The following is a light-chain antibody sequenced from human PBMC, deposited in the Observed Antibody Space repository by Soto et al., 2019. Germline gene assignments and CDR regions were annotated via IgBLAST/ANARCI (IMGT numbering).Light chain of an antibody. CDR3: QQGSYWPLT. V-gene: IGKV3-11*01. Sequence: DIVLTQSPATLSLSPGERATLSCRASQSVSSYLAWYQQKPGQAPRLLIYDASSRATGIPARFSGSGSGTDFTLTISSLEPEDFAVYYCQQGSYWPLTFGQGTRLAIK. CDR1: QSVSSY. J-gene: IGKJ5*01. CDR2: DAS.